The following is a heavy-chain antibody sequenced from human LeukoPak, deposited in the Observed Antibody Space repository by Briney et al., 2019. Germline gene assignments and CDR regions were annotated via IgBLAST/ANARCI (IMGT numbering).Heavy chain of an antibody. CDR2: ISSSNYT. J-gene: IGHJ4*02. D-gene: IGHD2-21*02. CDR3: ARVPRKVVTAIIGVYYFDY. CDR1: GFTFSDYY. V-gene: IGHV3-11*05. Sequence: PGGSLRLSCAASGFTFSDYYMSWIRQAPGKGLEWVSYISSSNYTNYAESVKGRFTISRDNAKNPLYMQMTSLRAEDTAVYYCARVPRKVVTAIIGVYYFDYWGQGTLVTVSS.